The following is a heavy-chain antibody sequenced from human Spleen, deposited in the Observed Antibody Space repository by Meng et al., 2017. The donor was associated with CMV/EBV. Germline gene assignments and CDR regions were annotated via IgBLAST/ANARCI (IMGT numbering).Heavy chain of an antibody. Sequence: GGSLRLSCAASGFTFSSHAMNWVRQAPGKGLEWVSAITGRGDNTYYADSVKGRFTISRDNAKNTVYLQMSSLRAEDTALYYCVRSGDIVVVPALDWFDPWGQGILVTVSS. D-gene: IGHD2-2*01. CDR3: VRSGDIVVVPALDWFDP. CDR1: GFTFSSHA. V-gene: IGHV3-23*01. CDR2: ITGRGDNT. J-gene: IGHJ5*02.